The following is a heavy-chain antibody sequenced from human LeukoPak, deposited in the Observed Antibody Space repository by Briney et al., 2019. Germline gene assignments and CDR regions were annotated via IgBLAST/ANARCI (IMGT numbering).Heavy chain of an antibody. CDR2: ISGSGGST. CDR1: GFTFSSYA. CDR3: ATLSRQVGRGVIMAPPGSTDY. J-gene: IGHJ4*02. V-gene: IGHV3-23*01. D-gene: IGHD3-10*01. Sequence: GGSLRLSCAASGFTFSSYAMSWVRQAPGKGLEWVSAISGSGGSTYYADSVKGRFTISRDNSKNTLYLQMNSLRAEDTAVYYCATLSRQVGRGVIMAPPGSTDYWGQGTLVTVSS.